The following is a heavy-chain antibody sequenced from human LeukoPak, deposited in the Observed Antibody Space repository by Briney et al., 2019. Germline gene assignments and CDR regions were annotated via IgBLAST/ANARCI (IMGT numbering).Heavy chain of an antibody. V-gene: IGHV1-69*13. Sequence: SVKVSCKASGGTFSSYAISWVRQAPGQGLEWMGGIIPIFGTANYAQKFQGRVTITADESTSTAYMELSSLRSEDTAVYYCARVGYYDSSGTHIFDYWGQGTLVTVSS. J-gene: IGHJ4*02. CDR3: ARVGYYDSSGTHIFDY. CDR2: IIPIFGTA. D-gene: IGHD3-22*01. CDR1: GGTFSSYA.